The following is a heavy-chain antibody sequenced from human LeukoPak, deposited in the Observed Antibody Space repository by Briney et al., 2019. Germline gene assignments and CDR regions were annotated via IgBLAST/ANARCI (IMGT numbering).Heavy chain of an antibody. CDR2: ISYDGSNK. V-gene: IGHV3-30*03. CDR1: GFTFSSYG. CDR3: ARDGQPAAIGYYYYYMDV. D-gene: IGHD2-2*01. J-gene: IGHJ6*03. Sequence: PGGSLRLSCAASGFTFSSYGMHWVRQAPGKGLEWVAVISYDGSNKYYADSVKGRFTISRDNSKNTLYLQMNSLRAEDTAVYYCARDGQPAAIGYYYYYMDVWGKGTTVTVSS.